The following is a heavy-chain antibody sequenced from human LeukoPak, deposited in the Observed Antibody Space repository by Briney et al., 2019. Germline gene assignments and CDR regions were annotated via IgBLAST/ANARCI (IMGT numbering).Heavy chain of an antibody. CDR2: ISSSGSTI. D-gene: IGHD1-26*01. V-gene: IGHV3-11*01. J-gene: IGHJ6*02. CDR1: GFTFSDYY. CDR3: ARVTTTSADYYYGMDV. Sequence: PGGSLGLFCAASGFTFSDYYMSWIRQAPGKGLEWISYISSSGSTIYYADSVKGRFTISRDNAKNSLYLQMNSLRADDTAVYYCARVTTTSADYYYGMDVWGQGTTVTVSS.